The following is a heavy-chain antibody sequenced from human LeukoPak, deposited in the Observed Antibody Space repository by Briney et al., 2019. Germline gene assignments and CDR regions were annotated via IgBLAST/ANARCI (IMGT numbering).Heavy chain of an antibody. D-gene: IGHD6-13*01. V-gene: IGHV3-30*02. Sequence: GGSLRLSCAASGFTFSSYGMHWVRQAPGKGLEWVAVIRYDGSNKYYADSVKGRFTISRDNSKNTLYLQMNSLRAEDTAVYYCAKDMAHSSWYTTFDYWGQGTLVTVSS. J-gene: IGHJ4*02. CDR2: IRYDGSNK. CDR3: AKDMAHSSWYTTFDY. CDR1: GFTFSSYG.